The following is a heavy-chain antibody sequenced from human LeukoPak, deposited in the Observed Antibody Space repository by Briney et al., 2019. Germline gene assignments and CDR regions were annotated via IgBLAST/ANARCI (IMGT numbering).Heavy chain of an antibody. V-gene: IGHV1-69*10. CDR2: IIPILGTA. J-gene: IGHJ4*02. Sequence: ASVKVSCKASGGTFSSYAISWVRQAPGQGLEWMGGIIPILGTANYAQKFQGRVTITADKSTSTAYMELSSLRSEDTAVYYCARPYSGSYYFDYWGQGTLVTVSS. CDR1: GGTFSSYA. D-gene: IGHD1-26*01. CDR3: ARPYSGSYYFDY.